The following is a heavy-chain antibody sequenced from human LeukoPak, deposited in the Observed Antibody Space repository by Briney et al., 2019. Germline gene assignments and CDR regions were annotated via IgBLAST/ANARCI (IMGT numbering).Heavy chain of an antibody. J-gene: IGHJ4*02. CDR2: ISGSAASA. D-gene: IGHD6-19*01. Sequence: GGSLRLSCAASGFTFSSYWMSWVRQAPGKGLEWVSAISGSAASAYYADSVKGRFTISRDNSKNTLYLQMNSLRAEDTAVYYCAKGVLGSGWSAGINFFDYWGQGTLVTVSS. CDR3: AKGVLGSGWSAGINFFDY. CDR1: GFTFSSYW. V-gene: IGHV3-23*01.